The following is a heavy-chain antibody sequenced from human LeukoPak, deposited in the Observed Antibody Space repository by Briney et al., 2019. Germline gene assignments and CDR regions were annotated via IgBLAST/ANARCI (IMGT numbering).Heavy chain of an antibody. CDR3: ARDKVGGDSYFDY. J-gene: IGHJ4*02. D-gene: IGHD1-26*01. CDR2: IYYSGST. V-gene: IGHV4-59*12. Sequence: SETLSLTCTVSGGSISSYYWSWIRQPPGKGLEWIGYIYYSGSTNYNPSLKSRVTISVDTSKNQVSLKLSSVTAADTAVYYCARDKVGGDSYFDYWGQGTLVTVSS. CDR1: GGSISSYY.